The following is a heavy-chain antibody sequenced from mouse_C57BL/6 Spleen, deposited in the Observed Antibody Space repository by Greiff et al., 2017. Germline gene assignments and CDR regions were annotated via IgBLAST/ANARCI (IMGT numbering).Heavy chain of an antibody. CDR1: GYTFTDYN. V-gene: IGHV1-22*01. CDR2: INPNNGGT. J-gene: IGHJ4*01. CDR3: ARKGGSSVYAMDY. Sequence: EVQLQQSGPELVKPGASVKMSCKASGYTFTDYNMHWVKQSHGKSLEWIGYINPNNGGTSYNQKFKGKATLTVNKSSSTAYMELRSLTSEDSAVYYCARKGGSSVYAMDYWGQGTSVTVSS. D-gene: IGHD1-1*01.